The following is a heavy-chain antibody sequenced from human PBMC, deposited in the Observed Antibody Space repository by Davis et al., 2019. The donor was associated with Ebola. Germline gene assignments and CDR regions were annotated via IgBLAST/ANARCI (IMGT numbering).Heavy chain of an antibody. CDR3: ARARGSGWYIDY. CDR1: GFTFSSYW. V-gene: IGHV3-74*01. CDR2: INSDGSST. J-gene: IGHJ4*02. D-gene: IGHD6-19*01. Sequence: GESLKISCAASGFTFSSYWMHWVRQAPGKGLVWVSRINSDGSSTSYADSVKGRFTISRDNAKNTLYLQMNSLRAEDTALYYCARARGSGWYIDYWGQGTLVTVSS.